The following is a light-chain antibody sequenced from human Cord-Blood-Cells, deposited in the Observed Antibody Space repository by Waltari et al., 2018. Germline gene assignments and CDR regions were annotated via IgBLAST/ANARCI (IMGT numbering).Light chain of an antibody. J-gene: IGKJ1*01. V-gene: IGKV1-33*01. CDR1: QDISNY. CDR3: QQYDNLPTWT. Sequence: DIQMTQSPSSLSASVGDRVTITCQASQDISNYLNWYQQKPGKAPRLLIYDASNLETGVPSRFSGSGSGTDSTFTISSLQPEDIATYYCQQYDNLPTWTFGQGTKVEIK. CDR2: DAS.